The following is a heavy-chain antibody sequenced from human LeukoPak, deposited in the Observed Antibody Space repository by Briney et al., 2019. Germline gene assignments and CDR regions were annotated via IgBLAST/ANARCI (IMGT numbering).Heavy chain of an antibody. CDR2: INHSGST. D-gene: IGHD6-6*01. CDR1: GGSFSGYY. V-gene: IGHV4-34*01. CDR3: ARVVRVAFDY. Sequence: SETLSLTCAVYGGSFSGYYWSWIRQPPGKGLEWIGEINHSGSTNYNPSLKSRVTISVDTSKNQFSLKLSSVTAADTAVYYCARVVRVAFDYWGQGTLGTVSS. J-gene: IGHJ4*02.